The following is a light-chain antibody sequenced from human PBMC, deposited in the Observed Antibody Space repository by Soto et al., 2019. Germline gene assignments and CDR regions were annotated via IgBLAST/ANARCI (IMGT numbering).Light chain of an antibody. CDR1: SSDVGSYNL. CDR2: EAT. V-gene: IGLV2-23*01. CDR3: CSYAGRSNVV. J-gene: IGLJ2*01. Sequence: QSALTQPASVSGSPEQSITISCTGTSSDVGSYNLVSWYQQHPGKAPKVMIYEATKRPSGVSNRLSGSKSGNTASLAISGLQADDEADYHCCSYAGRSNVVCGGGTKLTVL.